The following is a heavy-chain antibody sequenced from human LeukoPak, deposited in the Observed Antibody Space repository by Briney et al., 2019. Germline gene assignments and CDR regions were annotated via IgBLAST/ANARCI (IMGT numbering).Heavy chain of an antibody. D-gene: IGHD5-18*01. Sequence: PGRSLRVSCAACGFTFSSYAMHWVRQAPGKGLEWVAVISYDGSNKYYADSVKGRFTISRDKSKNTLYLQMNSLRAEDTAVYYCAREGDTAMKAGYYYYMDVWGKGTTVTVSS. CDR2: ISYDGSNK. CDR3: AREGDTAMKAGYYYYMDV. V-gene: IGHV3-30*04. J-gene: IGHJ6*03. CDR1: GFTFSSYA.